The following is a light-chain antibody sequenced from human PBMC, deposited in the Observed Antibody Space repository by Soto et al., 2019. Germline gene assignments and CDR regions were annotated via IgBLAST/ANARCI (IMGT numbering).Light chain of an antibody. J-gene: IGKJ3*01. CDR1: QSVSSN. Sequence: EIVMTQSPATLSVSPGERATLSCRASQSVSSNLAWYQQKPGQTPRLLIYGASTRATGIPARFSGSGSGTEFTLTISSMQSENLAVYYCQQYNNWPLFGPGTKVYIK. CDR3: QQYNNWPL. CDR2: GAS. V-gene: IGKV3-15*01.